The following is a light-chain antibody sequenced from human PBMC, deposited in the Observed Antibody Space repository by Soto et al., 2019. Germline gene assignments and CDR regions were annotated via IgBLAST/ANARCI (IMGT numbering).Light chain of an antibody. J-gene: IGLJ2*01. CDR3: CSYAGSSSPVV. CDR2: DGS. V-gene: IGLV2-23*01. Sequence: QSALTQPASVSGSPGQSITISCTGTSSDVVSYNLVSWYQQHPGKAPKLMIYDGSKRPSGVSNRFSGSKSGNTASLTITGVEAEDEADYYCCSYAGSSSPVVFGGGTKLTVL. CDR1: SSDVVSYNL.